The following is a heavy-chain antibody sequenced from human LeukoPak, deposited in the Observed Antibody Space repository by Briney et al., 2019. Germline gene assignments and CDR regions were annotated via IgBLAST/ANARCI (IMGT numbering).Heavy chain of an antibody. V-gene: IGHV4-59*12. CDR3: ARGVVLGQDDAFDI. D-gene: IGHD3/OR15-3a*01. CDR1: GGSISNYY. CDR2: IFYRGSI. J-gene: IGHJ3*02. Sequence: SETLSLTCTVSGGSISNYYWSWIRQPPGKGLEWIGYIFYRGSIDYSPSLQSRVTISVDMSKNHLSLRLTSVTAADTAVYFCARGVVLGQDDAFDIWGRGTMVTVSS.